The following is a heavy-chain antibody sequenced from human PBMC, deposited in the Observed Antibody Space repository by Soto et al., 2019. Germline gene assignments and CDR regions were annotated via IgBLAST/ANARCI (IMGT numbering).Heavy chain of an antibody. D-gene: IGHD1-20*01. Sequence: LRLSCAASGCTFTIYAMTWVRQAPGKGLEWVSTTGATGRTTYYSDSVKGRFTVSRDNSKNTLDLQMSNLRAAATAVYYCATVHNTSRSFDYWGQGTLVTVSS. CDR1: GCTFTIYA. CDR2: TGATGRTT. CDR3: ATVHNTSRSFDY. J-gene: IGHJ4*02. V-gene: IGHV3-23*01.